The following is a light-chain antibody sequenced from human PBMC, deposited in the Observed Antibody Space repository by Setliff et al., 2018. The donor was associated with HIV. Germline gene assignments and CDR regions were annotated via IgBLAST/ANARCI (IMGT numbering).Light chain of an antibody. CDR3: SSYRGGSTLFV. V-gene: IGLV2-14*01. CDR2: EVS. J-gene: IGLJ1*01. Sequence: QSVLTQPASVSGSPGQSVTISCTGTRSDVGAYNYVSWYQQHPGKAPKLMIYEVSNRPSGVSNRFSGSKSGNTASLTISGLQAEDGADYFCSSYRGGSTLFVLGPGTKVTVL. CDR1: RSDVGAYNY.